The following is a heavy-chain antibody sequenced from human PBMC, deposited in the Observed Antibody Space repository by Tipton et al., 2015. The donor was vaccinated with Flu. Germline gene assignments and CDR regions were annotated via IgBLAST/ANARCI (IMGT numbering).Heavy chain of an antibody. CDR2: IYRDGST. J-gene: IGHJ3*02. V-gene: IGHV4-38-2*02. D-gene: IGHD6-19*01. Sequence: TLSLTCAVSNYSINSGYYWGWIRQSPGKGLEWIGTIYRDGSTYYNPSLKSRLTISVDTSKNQFSLKLSSVTAADTAVYYCAREGPYSSAWYGLDAFDIWGQGTMVTVSS. CDR1: NYSINSGYY. CDR3: AREGPYSSAWYGLDAFDI.